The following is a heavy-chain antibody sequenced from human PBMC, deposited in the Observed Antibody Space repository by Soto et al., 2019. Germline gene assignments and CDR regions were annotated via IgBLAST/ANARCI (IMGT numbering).Heavy chain of an antibody. CDR1: GYTFTSYA. J-gene: IGHJ4*02. D-gene: IGHD3-22*01. Sequence: ASVKVSCKASGYTFTSYAIHWVRQAPGQRLEWMGWINAGNGNTKYSQKFQGRVTITRDTSASTAYMELSSLRSEDTAVYYCARVGTMIVVALDYWGQGTLVTVSS. CDR2: INAGNGNT. V-gene: IGHV1-3*01. CDR3: ARVGTMIVVALDY.